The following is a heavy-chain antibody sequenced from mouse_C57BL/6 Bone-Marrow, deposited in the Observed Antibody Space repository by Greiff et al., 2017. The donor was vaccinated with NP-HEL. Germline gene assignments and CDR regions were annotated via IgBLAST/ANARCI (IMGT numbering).Heavy chain of an antibody. V-gene: IGHV14-4*01. J-gene: IGHJ3*01. CDR1: GFNIKDDY. Sequence: EVQLVESGAELVRPGASVKLSCIASGFNIKDDYMHWVKQRPEQGLEWIGWIDPENGDTEYDSKFQGKATITADTSSNTAYMQLSSLTSEDSAVAYWTGYGNYVSPLAYWGQGTLVTVSA. D-gene: IGHD2-1*01. CDR3: TGYGNYVSPLAY. CDR2: IDPENGDT.